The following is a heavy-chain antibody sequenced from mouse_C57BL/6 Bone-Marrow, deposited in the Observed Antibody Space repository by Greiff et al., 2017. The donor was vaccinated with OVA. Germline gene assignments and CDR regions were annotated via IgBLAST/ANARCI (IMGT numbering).Heavy chain of an antibody. D-gene: IGHD4-1*01. CDR2: SRNKANDYTT. V-gene: IGHV7-1*01. CDR3: ANDSWDWYFDV. Sequence: EVQRVESGGGLVQSGRSLRLSCATSGFTFSDFYMEWVRQAPGKGLEWIAASRNKANDYTTEYNAYVKGRFIGSIVTSQSILYLQMYVLRARDTAIEYGANDSWDWYFDVWGTGTTVTVSS. CDR1: GFTFSDFY. J-gene: IGHJ1*03.